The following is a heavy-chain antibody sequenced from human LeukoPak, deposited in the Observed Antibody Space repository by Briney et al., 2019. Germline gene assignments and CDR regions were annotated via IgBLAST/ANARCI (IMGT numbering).Heavy chain of an antibody. CDR1: GGSISSSNW. CDR3: ASGAAAFDY. CDR2: IYYSGST. D-gene: IGHD6-13*01. V-gene: IGHV4-39*01. J-gene: IGHJ4*02. Sequence: SETLSLTCAVSGGSISSSNWWSWVRQPPGKGLEWIGSIYYSGSTYYNPSLKSRVTISVDTSKNQFSLKLSSVTAADTAVYYCASGAAAFDYWGQGTLVTVSS.